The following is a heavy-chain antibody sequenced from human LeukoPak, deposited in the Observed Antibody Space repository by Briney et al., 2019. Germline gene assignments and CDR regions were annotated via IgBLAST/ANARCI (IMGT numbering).Heavy chain of an antibody. CDR3: ARDGLIVGAARYYYYMDV. CDR2: TYYRSKWYN. Sequence: SQTLSLTCAISGDSVSSNSAAWNWIRQSPSRGLEWLGRTYYRSKWYNDYAVSVKSRITINPDTSKNQFSLQLNSVTPEDTAVYYCARDGLIVGAARYYYYMDVWGKGTTVTVSS. J-gene: IGHJ6*03. D-gene: IGHD1-26*01. V-gene: IGHV6-1*01. CDR1: GDSVSSNSAA.